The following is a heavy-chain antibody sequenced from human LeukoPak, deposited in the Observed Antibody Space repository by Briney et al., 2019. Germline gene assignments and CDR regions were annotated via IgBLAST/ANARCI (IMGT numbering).Heavy chain of an antibody. J-gene: IGHJ4*02. CDR2: ISAYNGNT. Sequence: ASVKVSCKASGYTFTGYYMHWVRQAPGQGLEWMGWISAYNGNTNYVQKLQGRVTMTTDTSTSTAYMELRSLRSDDTAVYYCARQYCSSTSCYTDFDYWGQGTLVTVSS. CDR1: GYTFTGYY. V-gene: IGHV1-18*04. CDR3: ARQYCSSTSCYTDFDY. D-gene: IGHD2-2*02.